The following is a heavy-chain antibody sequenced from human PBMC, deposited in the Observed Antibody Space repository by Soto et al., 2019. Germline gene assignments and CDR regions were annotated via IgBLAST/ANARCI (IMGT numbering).Heavy chain of an antibody. J-gene: IGHJ3*02. D-gene: IGHD3-3*01. CDR1: GGSFSGYY. CDR3: ARLIYDFWSGYPRGAFDI. Sequence: PSETLSLTCAVYGGSFSGYYWSWIRQPPGKGLEWIGEINHSGSTNYNPSLKSRVTISVDTSKNQFSLKLSSVTAADTAVYYCARLIYDFWSGYPRGAFDIWGQGTMVTVSS. V-gene: IGHV4-34*01. CDR2: INHSGST.